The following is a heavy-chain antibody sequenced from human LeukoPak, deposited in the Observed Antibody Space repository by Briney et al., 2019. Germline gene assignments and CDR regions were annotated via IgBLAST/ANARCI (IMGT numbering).Heavy chain of an antibody. CDR3: ARVVVPAARHYYYYCMDV. CDR1: GFTFSSYA. J-gene: IGHJ6*03. Sequence: GGSLRLSCAASGFTFSSYAMTWVRQAPGKGLEWVSSISSSGGSTYYADSVKGRFTISRDNAKNSLYLQMNSLRAEDTAVYYCARVVVPAARHYYYYCMDVWGKGTTVTISS. CDR2: ISSSGGST. V-gene: IGHV3-21*01. D-gene: IGHD2-2*01.